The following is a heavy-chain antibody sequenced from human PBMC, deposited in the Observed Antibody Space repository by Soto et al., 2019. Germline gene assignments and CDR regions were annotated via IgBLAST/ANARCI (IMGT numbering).Heavy chain of an antibody. CDR2: IYYSGST. V-gene: IGHV4-39*01. D-gene: IGHD3-10*01. J-gene: IGHJ5*02. CDR1: GGSISSSSYY. CDR3: ARPLQYGSGTHWFDP. Sequence: SETLSLTCTVSGGSISSSSYYWGWIRQPPGKGLEWIGSIYYSGSTYYNPSLKSRVTISVDTSKNQFSLKLSSVTAADTAVYYCARPLQYGSGTHWFDPRAQRTPVTVSS.